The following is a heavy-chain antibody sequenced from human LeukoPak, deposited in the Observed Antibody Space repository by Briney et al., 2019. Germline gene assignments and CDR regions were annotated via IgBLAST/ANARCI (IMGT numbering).Heavy chain of an antibody. CDR2: AYYRSKWFI. V-gene: IGHV6-1*01. J-gene: IGHJ4*02. Sequence: SQTLSLTCAISGDSVSGSPAVWNWIRQSPSRGLEWLGRAYYRSKWFIDYALSVKGRITITPDTSKNQFSLQLNSVTAEDTAVYYCARTFPSPRRGGRYFLDYWGQGTLVTVSS. D-gene: IGHD3-10*01. CDR3: ARTFPSPRRGGRYFLDY. CDR1: GDSVSGSPAV.